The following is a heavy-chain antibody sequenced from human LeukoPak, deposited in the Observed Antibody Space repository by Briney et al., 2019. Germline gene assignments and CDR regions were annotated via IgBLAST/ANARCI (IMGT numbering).Heavy chain of an antibody. D-gene: IGHD6-13*01. V-gene: IGHV3-30-3*01. J-gene: IGHJ6*02. Sequence: PGGSLRLSCAASGFTFSSYAMHWVRQAPGKGLEWVAVISYDGSNKYYADSVKGRFTISRDNSKNTLYLQMNSLRAEDTAVYYCARERIAAAAPYYYYGMDVWGQGTTVSVSS. CDR3: ARERIAAAAPYYYYGMDV. CDR1: GFTFSSYA. CDR2: ISYDGSNK.